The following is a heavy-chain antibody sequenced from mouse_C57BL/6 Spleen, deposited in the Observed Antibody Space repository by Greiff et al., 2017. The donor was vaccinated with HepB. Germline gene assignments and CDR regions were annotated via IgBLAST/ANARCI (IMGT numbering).Heavy chain of an antibody. CDR2: ISSGGSYT. CDR1: GFTFSSYG. J-gene: IGHJ4*01. V-gene: IGHV5-6*01. CDR3: ARHEDYYGSSSYYAMDY. D-gene: IGHD1-1*01. Sequence: EVQVVESGGDLVKPGGSLKLSCAASGFTFSSYGMSWVRQTPDKRLEWVATISSGGSYTYYPDSVKGRFTISRYNAKNTLYLQMSSLKSEDTAMYYCARHEDYYGSSSYYAMDYWGQGTSVTVSS.